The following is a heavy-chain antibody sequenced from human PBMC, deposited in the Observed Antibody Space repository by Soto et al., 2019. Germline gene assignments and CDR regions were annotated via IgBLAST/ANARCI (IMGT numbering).Heavy chain of an antibody. J-gene: IGHJ6*02. CDR3: VRDFCPLGSGSPCPIYGLDF. CDR1: GYSCTAHY. V-gene: IGHV1-2*02. Sequence: ASVKVASKASGYSCTAHYIHWVRQGSGKRLEYLGGLKTDKVGRYYSPKVLGRVTFTTDTSTNTSYMDVSGLHSDDTAVYFCVRDFCPLGSGSPCPIYGLDFWGQGTTVTVSS. CDR2: LKTDKVGR. D-gene: IGHD3-10*01.